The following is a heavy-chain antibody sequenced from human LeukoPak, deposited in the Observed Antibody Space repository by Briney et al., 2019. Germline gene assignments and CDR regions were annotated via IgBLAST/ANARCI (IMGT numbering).Heavy chain of an antibody. CDR3: ARDIWFGELVAGALDI. V-gene: IGHV3-48*03. Sequence: GGSLRLSCAASGFTFSGYEMNWVRQAPGKGLEWISFISSSGNSIYYADSVKGRFTVSRDNAKNSLYLQMNSLRADDTAVYYCARDIWFGELVAGALDIWGQGTMVTVSS. D-gene: IGHD3-10*01. J-gene: IGHJ3*02. CDR1: GFTFSGYE. CDR2: ISSSGNSI.